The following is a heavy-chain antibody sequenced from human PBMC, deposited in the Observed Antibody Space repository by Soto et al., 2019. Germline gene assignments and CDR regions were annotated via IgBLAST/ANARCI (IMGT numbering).Heavy chain of an antibody. J-gene: IGHJ3*02. CDR2: IYNSGGT. CDR1: GGSIGSSY. V-gene: IGHV4-39*01. Sequence: SETLSLTCTVSGGSIGSSYWGWIRQPPGKGLEWIGSIYNSGGTHYNPSLKSRVTISVDTSKKQFSLKLSSVTAADTAVYYCAKYEGGSAFDIWGQGTMVTVSS. D-gene: IGHD3-10*01. CDR3: AKYEGGSAFDI.